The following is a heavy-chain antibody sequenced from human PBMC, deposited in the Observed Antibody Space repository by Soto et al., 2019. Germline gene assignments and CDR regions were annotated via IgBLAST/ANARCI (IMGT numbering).Heavy chain of an antibody. V-gene: IGHV1-3*01. CDR3: ARDVVRGVIIPPGY. Sequence: GASVKVSCKASGYTFTSYAMHWVRQAPGQRLEWMGWINAGNGNTKYSQKFQGRVTITRDTSASTAYMELSSLRSEDTAVYYCARDVVRGVIIPPGYWGQGTLVTVSS. J-gene: IGHJ4*02. D-gene: IGHD3-10*01. CDR2: INAGNGNT. CDR1: GYTFTSYA.